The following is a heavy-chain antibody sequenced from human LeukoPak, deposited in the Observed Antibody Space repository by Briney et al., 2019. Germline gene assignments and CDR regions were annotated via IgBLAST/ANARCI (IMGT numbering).Heavy chain of an antibody. Sequence: SETLSLTCTVSGGSISSYYWSWIRQPPGNGLEWIGYIYYSGSTNYNPSLKSRVTISVDTSKNQFSLKLSSVTAADTAVYYCARDGGYYDSSGYYYPFDYWGQGTLVTVSS. CDR2: IYYSGST. CDR1: GGSISSYY. D-gene: IGHD3-22*01. V-gene: IGHV4-59*01. CDR3: ARDGGYYDSSGYYYPFDY. J-gene: IGHJ4*02.